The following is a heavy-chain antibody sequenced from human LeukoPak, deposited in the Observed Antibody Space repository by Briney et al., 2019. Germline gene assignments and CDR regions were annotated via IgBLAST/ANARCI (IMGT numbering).Heavy chain of an antibody. J-gene: IGHJ4*02. CDR2: INPNSGGA. CDR3: ARESAATGSHYFDY. D-gene: IGHD6-13*01. V-gene: IGHV1-2*06. Sequence: ASVKVSCKASGHTFTDYYTHWVRQAPGQGLEWMGRINPNSGGANYTQKFQGRVTMTRDTSISTAYMELSGLRSDDTAVYYCARESAATGSHYFDYWGQGILVTVSS. CDR1: GHTFTDYY.